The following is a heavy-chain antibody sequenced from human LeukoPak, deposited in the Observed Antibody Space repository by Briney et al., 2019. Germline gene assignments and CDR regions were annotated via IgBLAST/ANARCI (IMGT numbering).Heavy chain of an antibody. CDR2: IWYDGSNK. CDR3: AREGFRSGSQSYYYGMDV. J-gene: IGHJ6*02. D-gene: IGHD3-3*01. Sequence: PGRSLRLSCAASGFTFNNYGMHWVRQAPGKGLEWVALIWYDGSNKNYADSVKGRFTISRDNSMDTLYLQMNSLIAEDTAVYYCAREGFRSGSQSYYYGMDVWGQGTTVTVSS. V-gene: IGHV3-33*01. CDR1: GFTFNNYG.